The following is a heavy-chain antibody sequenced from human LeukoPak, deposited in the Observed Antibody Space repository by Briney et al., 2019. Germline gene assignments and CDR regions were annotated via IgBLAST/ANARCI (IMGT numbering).Heavy chain of an antibody. V-gene: IGHV1-2*02. J-gene: IGHJ6*03. D-gene: IGHD6-6*01. CDR3: ARSYSSSEGYYMDV. Sequence: ASVKVSCKASGYTFTGYYMHWVRQAPGQGLEWMGWINPNSGGTNYAQKFRGRVTMTRDTSTRTVYMELSSLRSEDTAVYYCARSYSSSEGYYMDVWGKGTPVSVSS. CDR1: GYTFTGYY. CDR2: INPNSGGT.